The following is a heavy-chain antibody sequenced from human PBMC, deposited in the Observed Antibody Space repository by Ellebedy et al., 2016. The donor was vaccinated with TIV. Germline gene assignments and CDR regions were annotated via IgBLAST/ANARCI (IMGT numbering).Heavy chain of an antibody. D-gene: IGHD5-18*01. V-gene: IGHV3-74*01. Sequence: GESLKISCAASGFTFSSYWMQWVRQVPGRGLVWVSRINTDGSTIDYADSVKGRFTISRDNSKNTVYLQMNSLRVEDTAVYYCAKVGGYNYGPIDYWGQGTLVTVSS. CDR3: AKVGGYNYGPIDY. CDR2: INTDGSTI. J-gene: IGHJ4*02. CDR1: GFTFSSYW.